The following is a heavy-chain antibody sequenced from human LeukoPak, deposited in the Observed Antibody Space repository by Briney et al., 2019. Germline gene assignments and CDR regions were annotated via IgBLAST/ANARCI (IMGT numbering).Heavy chain of an antibody. V-gene: IGHV4-59*01. D-gene: IGHD3-3*01. CDR2: IYYSGST. J-gene: IGHJ6*03. CDR3: ARGVTSYYYYYMDV. CDR1: GASISSYY. Sequence: PSETLSLTCTVSGASISSYYWTWIRQPPGKGLEWIGYIYYSGSTNYNPSLESRVTISVDTSKNQFSLKLSSVTAADTAVYYCARGVTSYYYYYMDVWGKGTTVTVSS.